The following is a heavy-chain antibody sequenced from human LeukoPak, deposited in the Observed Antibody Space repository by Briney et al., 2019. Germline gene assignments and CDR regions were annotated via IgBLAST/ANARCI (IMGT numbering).Heavy chain of an antibody. V-gene: IGHV4-59*08. J-gene: IGHJ4*02. CDR3: AGHRTAYYFDY. CDR1: GGSISTYY. Sequence: PSETLSLTCTGSGGSISTYYWSWIRQPPGKGLEWIGYIYYSGSTNYNPSLKSRVTISVDTSKNQFSLKLSSVTAADTAVYYCAGHRTAYYFDYWGQGTLVTVSS. CDR2: IYYSGST.